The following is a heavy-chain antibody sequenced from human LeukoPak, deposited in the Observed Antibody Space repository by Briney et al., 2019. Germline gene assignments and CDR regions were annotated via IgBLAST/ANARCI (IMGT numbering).Heavy chain of an antibody. CDR2: TNHSGST. D-gene: IGHD3-9*01. J-gene: IGHJ5*02. V-gene: IGHV4-34*01. CDR1: GGSFSGYY. Sequence: SETLSLTCAVYGGSFSGYYWSWIRQPPGKGLEWIGETNHSGSTNYNPSLKSRVTISVDTSKNQFSLKLSSVTAADTAVYYCARGNLGLRYFDWFDPWGQGTLVTVSS. CDR3: ARGNLGLRYFDWFDP.